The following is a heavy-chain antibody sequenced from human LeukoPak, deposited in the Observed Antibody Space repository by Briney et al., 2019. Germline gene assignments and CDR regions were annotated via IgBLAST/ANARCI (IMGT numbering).Heavy chain of an antibody. CDR3: AGERGYSYGSFDY. CDR1: GGSISSYY. V-gene: IGHV4-59*01. Sequence: PSETLSLTCTVSGGSISSYYWSWIRQPPGKGLERIGYIYYSGSTNYNPSLKSRVTISVDTSKNQFPLKLSSVTAADTAVYYCAGERGYSYGSFDYWGQGTLVTVSS. CDR2: IYYSGST. D-gene: IGHD5-18*01. J-gene: IGHJ4*02.